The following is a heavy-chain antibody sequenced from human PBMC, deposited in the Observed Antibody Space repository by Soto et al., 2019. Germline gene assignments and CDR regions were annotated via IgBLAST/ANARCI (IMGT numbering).Heavy chain of an antibody. J-gene: IGHJ4*02. CDR1: GFTFSSYG. V-gene: IGHV3-30*18. Sequence: ESGGGVVQPGRSLRLSCAASGFTFSSYGMHWVRQALGKGLEWVAVISYDGSNKYYADSVKGRFTISRDNSKNTLYLQMNSLRAEDTAVYYCAKTRFYYDSSGYYDYWGQGTLVTVSS. D-gene: IGHD3-22*01. CDR2: ISYDGSNK. CDR3: AKTRFYYDSSGYYDY.